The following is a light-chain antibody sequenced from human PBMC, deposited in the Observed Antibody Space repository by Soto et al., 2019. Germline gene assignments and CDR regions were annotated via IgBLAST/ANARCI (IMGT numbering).Light chain of an antibody. CDR2: KAS. CDR3: QHYNIYSEA. J-gene: IGKJ1*01. Sequence: IQRTQGPSTLSGSVGDRVTITCRASQTISSWLAWYQQKPGKAPKLLIYKASTLKSGVPSRFSGSGSGTEFALTICSLPPDDFATYYCQHYNIYSEAFGQGAKVDI. CDR1: QTISSW. V-gene: IGKV1-5*03.